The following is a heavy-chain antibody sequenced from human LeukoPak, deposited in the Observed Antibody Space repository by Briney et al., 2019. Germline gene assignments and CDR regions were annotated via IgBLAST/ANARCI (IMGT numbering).Heavy chain of an antibody. Sequence: GASVKVSCKASGGTFSSYAISWVRQAPGQGLEWMGRIIPIFGTANYAQKFQGRVTITADKSTSTAYMELSSLRSGDTAVYYCARGDIVATIPFDYWGQGTLVTVSS. D-gene: IGHD5-12*01. J-gene: IGHJ4*02. V-gene: IGHV1-69*06. CDR2: IIPIFGTA. CDR3: ARGDIVATIPFDY. CDR1: GGTFSSYA.